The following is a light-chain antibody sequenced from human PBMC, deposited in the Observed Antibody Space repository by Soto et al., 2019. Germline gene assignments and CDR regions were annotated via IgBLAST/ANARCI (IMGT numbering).Light chain of an antibody. CDR3: MQATQAYT. J-gene: IGKJ2*01. CDR1: QSLVHSDGNTY. CDR2: MIS. Sequence: DIVLTQTRLSSPVTLGQPASISCRSSQSLVHSDGNTYLTWIQQRQGQPPRHLIYMISNRFAGVPDTFSGSGAGTDFTLKISRVEADDVGVYYCMQATQAYTFGQGTKLEIK. V-gene: IGKV2-24*01.